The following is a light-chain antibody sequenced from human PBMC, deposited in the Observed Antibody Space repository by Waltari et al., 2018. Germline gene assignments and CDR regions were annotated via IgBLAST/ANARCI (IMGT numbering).Light chain of an antibody. CDR3: LMYMGSGIWV. Sequence: QTVVTQEPSLSVSPGGTVTLTCALSSGPVSTTSYPTWYQQTPGQAPRTLVYKGDTHTSGVPDRFSGAVVGNKAALTITGAQAVDESDYYCLMYMGSGIWVFGGGTKLTVL. CDR1: SGPVSTTSY. J-gene: IGLJ3*02. CDR2: KGD. V-gene: IGLV8-61*01.